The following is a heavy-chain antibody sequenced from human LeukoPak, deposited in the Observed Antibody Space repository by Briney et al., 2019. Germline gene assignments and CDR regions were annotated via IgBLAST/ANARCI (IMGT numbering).Heavy chain of an antibody. D-gene: IGHD3-22*01. CDR1: GYTFTSYA. CDR2: IIPIFGTA. J-gene: IGHJ4*02. Sequence: ASVKVSCKASGYTFTSYAMNWVRQAPGQGLEWMGGIIPIFGTANYAQKFQGRVTITADESTSTAYMELSSLRSEDTAVYYCARDSFPNYYDSSGYYFWGQGTLVTVSS. V-gene: IGHV1-69*13. CDR3: ARDSFPNYYDSSGYYF.